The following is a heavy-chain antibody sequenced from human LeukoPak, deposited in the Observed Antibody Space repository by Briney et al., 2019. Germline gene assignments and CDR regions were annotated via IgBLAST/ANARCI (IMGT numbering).Heavy chain of an antibody. CDR3: ARYSSSWYEWFDP. CDR1: GFTVSNNY. Sequence: GGSLRLSCAASGFTVSNNYMSWVRQAPGKGLEWVSVIYSGDNTYYVESVKGRFTISRDNSKNTLYLQMNSLRAEDTAVYYCARYSSSWYEWFDPWGQGTLVTVSS. J-gene: IGHJ5*02. D-gene: IGHD6-13*01. V-gene: IGHV3-53*01. CDR2: IYSGDNT.